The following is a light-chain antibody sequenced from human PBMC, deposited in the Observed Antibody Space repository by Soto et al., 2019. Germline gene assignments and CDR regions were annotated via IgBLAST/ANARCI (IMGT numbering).Light chain of an antibody. J-gene: IGLJ2*01. CDR2: EIN. CDR1: SSDFGSSNY. Sequence: QSARTQPPSASGSPGQSVTISCTGTSSDFGSSNYVSWYQLYPGKAPKVIIYEINKRPSGVPDRFSGSKSGNTASLTVSGLQPEDEAAYYCSSLVGNIDVLFGGGTKVTVL. CDR3: SSLVGNIDVL. V-gene: IGLV2-8*01.